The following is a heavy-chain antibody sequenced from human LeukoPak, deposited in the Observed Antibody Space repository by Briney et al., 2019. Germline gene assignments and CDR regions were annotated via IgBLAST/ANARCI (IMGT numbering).Heavy chain of an antibody. J-gene: IGHJ4*02. V-gene: IGHV3-30*04. D-gene: IGHD6-13*01. CDR1: GFTFSSYA. Sequence: PGGSLRLSCAASGFTFSSYAMHWVRQAPGKGLEWVAVISYDGSNKYYADSVKGRFTISRDSSKNTLYLQMNSLRAEDTAVYYCARGIRGYSDYWGQGTLVTVSS. CDR3: ARGIRGYSDY. CDR2: ISYDGSNK.